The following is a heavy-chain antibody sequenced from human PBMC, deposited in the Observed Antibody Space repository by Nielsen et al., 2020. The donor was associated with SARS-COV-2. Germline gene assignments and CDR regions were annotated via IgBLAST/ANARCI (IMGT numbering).Heavy chain of an antibody. CDR2: IDPSDSYS. D-gene: IGHD1-1*01. Sequence: GESLKISCKGSGYSFTNYWISWVRQMPGKGLEWMGRIDPSDSYSNYSPSFQGHVTISVDKSITTAYLQWSGLKASDTAMYYCARHPPTGTRHYYYYGMDVWGQGTAVTVSS. CDR3: ARHPPTGTRHYYYYGMDV. CDR1: GYSFTNYW. J-gene: IGHJ6*02. V-gene: IGHV5-10-1*01.